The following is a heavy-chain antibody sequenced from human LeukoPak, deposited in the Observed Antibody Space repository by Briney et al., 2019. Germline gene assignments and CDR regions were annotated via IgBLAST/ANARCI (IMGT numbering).Heavy chain of an antibody. CDR1: GFTFSSYW. CDR2: LSPDGSST. J-gene: IGHJ4*02. V-gene: IGHV3-74*01. CDR3: ARDYDYSLDY. Sequence: GGSLRLSCAASGFTFSSYWMQWVRQAPGKGLVWVSRLSPDGSSTTSADSVKGRFTISRDNAKNSLYLQMNSLGAEDTAVYYCARDYDYSLDYWGQGTLVTVSS. D-gene: IGHD4/OR15-4a*01.